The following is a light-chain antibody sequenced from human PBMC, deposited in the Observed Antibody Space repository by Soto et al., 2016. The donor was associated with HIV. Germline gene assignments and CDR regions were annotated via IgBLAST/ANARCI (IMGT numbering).Light chain of an antibody. Sequence: SYELTQPPSLSVAPGQTARIICGGEKIGSKSVHWYQQKPGQAPVLVAYDDRDRPSGISERFSGSNSGSAATLTITRVEGGDEADYYCQVWDTRSDHVVFGGGPKLTVL. CDR1: KIGSKS. V-gene: IGLV3-21*02. J-gene: IGLJ2*01. CDR3: QVWDTRSDHVV. CDR2: DDR.